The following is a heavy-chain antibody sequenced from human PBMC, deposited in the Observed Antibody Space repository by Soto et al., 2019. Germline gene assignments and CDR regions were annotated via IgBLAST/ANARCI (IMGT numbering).Heavy chain of an antibody. D-gene: IGHD2-15*01. Sequence: SETLSLTCTVSGGSISSGGYYWSWIRQHPGKGLEWIGYIYYSGSTYYNPSLKSRVTISVDTSKNQFSLKLSSVTAADTAVYYCAREVVGELDAFDIWGQGTMVTVSS. CDR3: AREVVGELDAFDI. J-gene: IGHJ3*02. CDR1: GGSISSGGYY. V-gene: IGHV4-31*03. CDR2: IYYSGST.